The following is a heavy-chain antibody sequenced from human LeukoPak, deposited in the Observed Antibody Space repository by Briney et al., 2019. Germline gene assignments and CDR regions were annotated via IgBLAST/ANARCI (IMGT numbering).Heavy chain of an antibody. CDR1: GFTFTNYW. J-gene: IGHJ4*02. V-gene: IGHV3-7*01. CDR2: IKQDRSEK. CDR3: ARGLGARSAVAGLFDY. D-gene: IGHD6-19*01. Sequence: GGSLRLSCAASGFTFTNYWMSWVRQAPGKGLELVANIKQDRSEKYYVDSVKGRFTISRDNAKNSLYLQMNSLRAEDTAVYYCARGLGARSAVAGLFDYWGQGTLVTVSS.